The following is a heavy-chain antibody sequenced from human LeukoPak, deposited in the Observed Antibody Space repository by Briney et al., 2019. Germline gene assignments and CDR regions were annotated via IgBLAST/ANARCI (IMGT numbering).Heavy chain of an antibody. V-gene: IGHV4-39*01. Sequence: PSETLSLTCTVSGGSISSSSYYWGWIRQPPGKGLEWIGSIYYSGSTYYNPSLKSRVTISVDTYKNQFSLKLSSVTAADTAVYYCARVLLSGSYSFNYWGQGTLVTVSS. D-gene: IGHD1-26*01. CDR2: IYYSGST. CDR1: GGSISSSSYY. J-gene: IGHJ4*02. CDR3: ARVLLSGSYSFNY.